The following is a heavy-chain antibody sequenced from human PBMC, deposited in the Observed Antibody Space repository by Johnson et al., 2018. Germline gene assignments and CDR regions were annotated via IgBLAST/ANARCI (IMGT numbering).Heavy chain of an antibody. CDR1: GFTFSGYW. Sequence: VQLQESGGGLVQXGGSLRLSCAASGFTFSGYWMHWVRQAPGKGLVWVSRINSDGRSTNYADSVKGRFTNSRDNAKNTLYLQMNSLGVEDTAVYYCANVPTRRRGYFQHWGQGTLVTVSS. V-gene: IGHV3-74*01. CDR2: INSDGRST. J-gene: IGHJ1*01. CDR3: ANVPTRRRGYFQH. D-gene: IGHD3-22*01.